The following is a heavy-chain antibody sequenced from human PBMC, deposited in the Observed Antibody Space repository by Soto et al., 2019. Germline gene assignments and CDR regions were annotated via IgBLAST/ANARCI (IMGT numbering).Heavy chain of an antibody. V-gene: IGHV4-59*08. Sequence: QVQLQESGPGLVKPSETLSLTCTVSGASVSFNYWSWIRQPPGKGLEWIGYVSYTGGTSYNPSLKSRGAMSVATSKTPFSLKVDSVTAADTAVYYCARHAYCDGDCSPLLWGQGTLVTVSS. J-gene: IGHJ4*02. CDR2: VSYTGGT. CDR1: GASVSFNY. CDR3: ARHAYCDGDCSPLL. D-gene: IGHD2-21*02.